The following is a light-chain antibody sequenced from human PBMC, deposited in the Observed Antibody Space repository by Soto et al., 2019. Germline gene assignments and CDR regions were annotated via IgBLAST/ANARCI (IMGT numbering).Light chain of an antibody. V-gene: IGKV3-20*01. J-gene: IGKJ2*01. CDR1: QSVSSSQ. Sequence: EIVLTQAPGTLSLSPGESATLSCRASQSVSSSQVAWYQHKPGQAPRLIIYGASSRATGIPDRFRGVGSETDFTLTISRLEPEDVAVYYWQQYDTAPHTFGQGTKLEIK. CDR3: QQYDTAPHT. CDR2: GAS.